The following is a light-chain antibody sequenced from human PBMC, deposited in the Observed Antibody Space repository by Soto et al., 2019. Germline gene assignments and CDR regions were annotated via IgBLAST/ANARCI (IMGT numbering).Light chain of an antibody. CDR1: SSDVGGYNF. CDR2: EVT. V-gene: IGLV2-8*01. J-gene: IGLJ1*01. Sequence: QSALTQPPSASGSPGQSVTISCTGASSDVGGYNFVSWYQQHPGKAPKLLIYEVTKRPSGVPDRFSGSKSGNTASLTVSGLRAEDEADYYCSSYAGSNNIVFGPGTKLTVL. CDR3: SSYAGSNNIV.